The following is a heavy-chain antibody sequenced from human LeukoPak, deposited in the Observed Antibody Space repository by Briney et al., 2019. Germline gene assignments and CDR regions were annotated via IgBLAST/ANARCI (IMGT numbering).Heavy chain of an antibody. CDR2: IYTSGST. V-gene: IGHV4-4*07. Sequence: SETLSLTCTVSGGSISSYYWSRIRQPAGKGLEWIGRIYTSGSTNYNPSLKSRVTMSVDTSKNQFSLKLSSVTAADTAVYYCARDDYDFWSGMGGYFDYWGQGTLVTVSS. D-gene: IGHD3-3*01. CDR1: GGSISSYY. CDR3: ARDDYDFWSGMGGYFDY. J-gene: IGHJ4*02.